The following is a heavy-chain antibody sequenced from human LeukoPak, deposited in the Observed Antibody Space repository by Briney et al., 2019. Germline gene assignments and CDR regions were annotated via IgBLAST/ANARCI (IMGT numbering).Heavy chain of an antibody. CDR2: IYPGDSDT. D-gene: IGHD6-13*01. V-gene: IGHV5-51*01. CDR3: ARQLSSSWSTSGSFDP. CDR1: GYSFTSYW. J-gene: IGHJ5*02. Sequence: GESLKISCKGSGYSFTSYWIGWVRQMPGKGLEWMGIIYPGDSDTRYSPSFQGQVTISADKSISTAYLQWSSLKASDTAMYYCARQLSSSWSTSGSFDPWGQGTLVTVSS.